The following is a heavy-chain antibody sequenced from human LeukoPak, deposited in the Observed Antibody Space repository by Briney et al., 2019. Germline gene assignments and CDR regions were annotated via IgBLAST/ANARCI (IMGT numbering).Heavy chain of an antibody. CDR3: ARHELHYYYGSGSSDY. CDR1: GGSISSSSYY. V-gene: IGHV4-39*01. CDR2: IYYSGST. Sequence: SETLSLTCTVSGGSISSSSYYWGWIRQPPGKGLEWIGSIYYSGSTYYNPSLKSRVTTSVDTSKNQFSLKLSSVTAADTAVYYCARHELHYYYGSGSSDYWGQGTLVTVSS. J-gene: IGHJ4*02. D-gene: IGHD3-10*01.